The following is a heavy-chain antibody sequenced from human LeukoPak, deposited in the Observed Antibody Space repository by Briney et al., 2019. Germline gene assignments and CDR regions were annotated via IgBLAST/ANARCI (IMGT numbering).Heavy chain of an antibody. V-gene: IGHV1-2*04. J-gene: IGHJ4*02. CDR1: GYTFTGYY. CDR2: INPNSGGT. CDR3: ARFCSGGSCSDY. Sequence: GASVKVSCEASGYTFTGYYMHWVRQAPGQGLEWMGWINPNSGGTNYAQKFQGWVTMTRDTSISTAYMELSRLRSDDTAVYYCARFCSGGSCSDYWGQGTLVTVSS. D-gene: IGHD2-15*01.